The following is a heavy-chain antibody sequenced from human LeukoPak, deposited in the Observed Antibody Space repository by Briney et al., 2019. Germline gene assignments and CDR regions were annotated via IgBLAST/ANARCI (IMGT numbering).Heavy chain of an antibody. Sequence: SQTLSLTCAISGDSVSSNSVTWNWIRQSPPRGLEWLGRTYYRSTWYNDYAVSVRGQITVNPDTSKNQFSLHLNSVTPEDTAVYYCARRLTQYDCFDPWGQGILVTVSS. D-gene: IGHD2-2*01. CDR2: TYYRSTWYN. V-gene: IGHV6-1*01. CDR1: GDSVSSNSVT. J-gene: IGHJ5*02. CDR3: ARRLTQYDCFDP.